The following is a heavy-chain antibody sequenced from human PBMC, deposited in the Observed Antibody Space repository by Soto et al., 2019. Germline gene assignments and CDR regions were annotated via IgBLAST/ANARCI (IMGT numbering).Heavy chain of an antibody. V-gene: IGHV5-51*01. CDR1: GYSFTSYW. CDR2: IYPGDSDT. J-gene: IGHJ5*02. D-gene: IGHD6-13*01. Sequence: GESLKISCKGSGYSFTSYWIGWVRQMPGKGLEWMGIIYPGDSDTRYSPSFQGQVTISADKSISTAYLQWSSLKASDTAMYYCARARYSSSWYLWWFDPWGQGTLVTVSS. CDR3: ARARYSSSWYLWWFDP.